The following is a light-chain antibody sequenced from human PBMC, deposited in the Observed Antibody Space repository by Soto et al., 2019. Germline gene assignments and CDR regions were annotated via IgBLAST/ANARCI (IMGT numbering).Light chain of an antibody. V-gene: IGKV1-5*03. CDR1: QTISSW. CDR3: QHYNSYSEA. CDR2: KAS. J-gene: IGKJ1*01. Sequence: DIQMTQSPSTLSGSVGDRVTITCRASQTISSWLAWYQQKPGKAPKLLIYKASTLISGVPSRFSGSGSGTEFTLTISSLQPDEFATYYCQHYNSYSEAFGQGTKV.